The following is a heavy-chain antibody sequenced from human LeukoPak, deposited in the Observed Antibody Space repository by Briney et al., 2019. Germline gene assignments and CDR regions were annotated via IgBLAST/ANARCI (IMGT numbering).Heavy chain of an antibody. J-gene: IGHJ4*01. CDR2: IHYSGST. CDR1: GGSFSDYY. CDR3: ARLTGRDTSDWPYFHY. V-gene: IGHV4-34*01. Sequence: SETLSLTCAVYGGSFSDYYWTWIRQPPGKGLEWIGNIHYSGSTSYNPSLKSRVTLSVDTSKNQFSLKLSSVTAADTAVFYCARLTGRDTSDWPYFHYWGQGALVTVSS. D-gene: IGHD2-2*01.